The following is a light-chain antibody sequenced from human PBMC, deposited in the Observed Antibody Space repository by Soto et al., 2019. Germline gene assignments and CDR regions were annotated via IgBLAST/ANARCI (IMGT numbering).Light chain of an antibody. CDR1: QSLLNSDGNTY. CDR3: MQATLWPWT. CDR2: LVS. Sequence: DVVMTQSPLSLPVTLGQPASISCRSSQSLLNSDGNTYLSWFLQRPGHSPRRLIYLVSIRDSGVPHRFSGSGSGSDFTLKISRVEAEDVGVYYCMQATLWPWTFGQGTKVEIK. V-gene: IGKV2-30*01. J-gene: IGKJ1*01.